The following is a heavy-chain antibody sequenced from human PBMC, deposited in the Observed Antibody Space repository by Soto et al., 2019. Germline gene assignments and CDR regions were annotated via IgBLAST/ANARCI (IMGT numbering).Heavy chain of an antibody. D-gene: IGHD3-3*01. CDR2: INPATGAA. Sequence: QLHLVQSGAVVKKPGASVTVSCSASGYPVTAYYMHWVRQAPGRGLEWMGGINPATGAAKYTQTFQGRVTITRDTSTSTGFMELSGLKSEDTAGFYCARGGGVGVAGSAAFDMWGQGTLVTVSS. J-gene: IGHJ3*02. CDR3: ARGGGVGVAGSAAFDM. CDR1: GYPVTAYY. V-gene: IGHV1-2*02.